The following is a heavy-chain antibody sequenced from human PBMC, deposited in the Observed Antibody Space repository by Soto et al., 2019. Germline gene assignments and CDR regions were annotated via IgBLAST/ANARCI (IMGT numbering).Heavy chain of an antibody. CDR2: INPNSGGT. J-gene: IGHJ4*01. CDR3: ARAGFSVAVAGDDLDY. CDR1: GYTFTGYY. D-gene: IGHD6-19*01. Sequence: ASVKVSCKASGYTFTGYYMHWVRQAPGQGLEWMGWINPNSGGTNYAQKFQGWVTMTRDTSISTAYMELSRLRSDDTAVYYCARAGFSVAVAGDDLDYWGQGTRVTVSS. V-gene: IGHV1-2*04.